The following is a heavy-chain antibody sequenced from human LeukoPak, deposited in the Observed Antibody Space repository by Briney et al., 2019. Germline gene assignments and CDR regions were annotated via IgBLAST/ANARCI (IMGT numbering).Heavy chain of an antibody. Sequence: GGSLRLSCAASGFTFSSNYMSWVRQAPGKGLEWVSVIYSGGSTYYADSVKGRFTISRDNSKNTLYLQMNSLRAEDTAVYYCARFVVGAREWDYWGQGTLVTVSS. J-gene: IGHJ4*02. CDR2: IYSGGST. CDR1: GFTFSSNY. CDR3: ARFVVGAREWDY. D-gene: IGHD2-21*01. V-gene: IGHV3-66*01.